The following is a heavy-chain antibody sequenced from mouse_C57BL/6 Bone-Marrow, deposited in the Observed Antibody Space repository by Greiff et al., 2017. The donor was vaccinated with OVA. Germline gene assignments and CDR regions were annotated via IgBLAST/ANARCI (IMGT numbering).Heavy chain of an antibody. V-gene: IGHV1-64*01. CDR1: GYTFTTYW. CDR3: ARMGGSSYSYWYFDV. CDR2: FHPYNDST. J-gene: IGHJ1*03. Sequence: QVQLQQPGAELVKPGASVKLSCKASGYTFTTYWMDWAKQRPGKSLEWIGKFHPYNDSTKYNEKFKSKATLTVDKSSSTAYMQLSSLTSEDSAVYYCARMGGSSYSYWYFDVWGTGTTVTVSS. D-gene: IGHD1-1*01.